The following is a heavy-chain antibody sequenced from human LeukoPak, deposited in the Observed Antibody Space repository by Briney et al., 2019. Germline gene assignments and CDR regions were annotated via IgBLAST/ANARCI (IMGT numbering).Heavy chain of an antibody. D-gene: IGHD3-3*01. Sequence: SVKVSCKASGGTFSSYAISWVRQAPGQGLEWMGGIIPIFGTANYAQKFQGRVTITTDESTSTAYMELSSLRSEDTAVYYCARGAPYYDFWSGSSGFDYWGQGTLVTVSS. J-gene: IGHJ4*02. V-gene: IGHV1-69*05. CDR2: IIPIFGTA. CDR1: GGTFSSYA. CDR3: ARGAPYYDFWSGSSGFDY.